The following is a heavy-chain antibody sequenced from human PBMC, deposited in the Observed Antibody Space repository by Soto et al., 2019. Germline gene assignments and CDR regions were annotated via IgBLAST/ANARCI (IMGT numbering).Heavy chain of an antibody. V-gene: IGHV3-21*01. CDR2: ISSSSSYI. J-gene: IGHJ6*02. D-gene: IGHD3-10*01. Sequence: GGSLRLSCAASGFTFSSYSMNWVRQAPGKGLEWVSPISSSSSYIYYAESVKGRFTISRDNAKNSLYLQMNSLRAEDKAVFYCSRGRVRGDYYYYYYGMDVWGQGTTVTVSS. CDR3: SRGRVRGDYYYYYYGMDV. CDR1: GFTFSSYS.